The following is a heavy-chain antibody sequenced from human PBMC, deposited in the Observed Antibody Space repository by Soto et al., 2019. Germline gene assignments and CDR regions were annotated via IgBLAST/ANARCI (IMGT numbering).Heavy chain of an antibody. Sequence: QVQLLQSGAQVKKPRASVKVSCKASGYTFTSYGITSVRQAPGQGREWMRLISAYNGNTHYAQKLQGRVTKTTDTTMSRDYMELRSLRSDDTAVYYCARDNAYESDYWGQGTLVTVSS. CDR3: ARDNAYESDY. CDR2: ISAYNGNT. J-gene: IGHJ4*02. D-gene: IGHD5-12*01. V-gene: IGHV1-18*01. CDR1: GYTFTSYG.